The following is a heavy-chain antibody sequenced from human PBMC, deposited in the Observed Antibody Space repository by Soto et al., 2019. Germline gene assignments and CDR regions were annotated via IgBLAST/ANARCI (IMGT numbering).Heavy chain of an antibody. V-gene: IGHV4-31*03. J-gene: IGHJ5*02. Sequence: SETLSLTCTVSGVSISSGGYYLTWIRQHPGKGLEWIGYIYYSGTTYYNPSLKSRVTISVDKSKNQFSLELSSVTAADTAVYYCARADGDNWFDPWGQGTLVTVSS. CDR1: GVSISSGGYY. D-gene: IGHD3-3*01. CDR3: ARADGDNWFDP. CDR2: IYYSGTT.